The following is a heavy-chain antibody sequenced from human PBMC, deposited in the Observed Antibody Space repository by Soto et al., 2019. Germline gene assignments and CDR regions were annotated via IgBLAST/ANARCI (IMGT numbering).Heavy chain of an antibody. Sequence: QITLKESGPTLVKPTQTLTLTCSFSGFSLSTTGVGVGWIRQSPGKALEWLAIIYWDNDKRYSPSLKSRVTIPKDTSKNQVVLTVPNMDPGDTGTYYCARSRWFGELHWGQGALVTVSS. CDR2: IYWDNDK. V-gene: IGHV2-5*02. CDR3: ARSRWFGELH. D-gene: IGHD3-10*01. CDR1: GFSLSTTGVG. J-gene: IGHJ4*02.